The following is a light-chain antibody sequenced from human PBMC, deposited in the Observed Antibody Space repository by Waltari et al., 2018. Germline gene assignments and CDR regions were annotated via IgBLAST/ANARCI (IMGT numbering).Light chain of an antibody. Sequence: DIQLTQSPSSLSASVGHRVTITCRASQNIRNDLNWYQHKPGKAPKLLIYTASTLQTGVPSRFSAIGSGSDFTLTINDLQPDDFATYYCQQTYRAPLIFGGGTKVEIE. CDR3: QQTYRAPLI. V-gene: IGKV1-39*01. CDR2: TAS. CDR1: QNIRND. J-gene: IGKJ4*01.